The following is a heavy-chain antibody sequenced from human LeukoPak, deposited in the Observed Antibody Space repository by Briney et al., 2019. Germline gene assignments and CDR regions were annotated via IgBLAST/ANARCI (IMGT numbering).Heavy chain of an antibody. D-gene: IGHD4/OR15-4a*01. CDR3: ARANNYYGMDV. V-gene: IGHV4-59*12. Sequence: SETLSLTCSVSGVSITNYYWSWIRQPPGKGLEWVGYMYYSGNTKYNPSLKSRVTISVDTSKNQFSLKLSSVTAADTAVYYCARANNYYGMDVWGQGTTVTVSS. J-gene: IGHJ6*02. CDR1: GVSITNYY. CDR2: MYYSGNT.